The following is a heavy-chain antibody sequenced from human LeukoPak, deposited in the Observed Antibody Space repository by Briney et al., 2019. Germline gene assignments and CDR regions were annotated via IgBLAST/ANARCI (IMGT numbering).Heavy chain of an antibody. D-gene: IGHD5-24*01. CDR3: ARWSMATNGYYFDY. CDR2: ITSSSSTI. J-gene: IGHJ4*02. V-gene: IGHV3-48*01. Sequence: PGGSLRLSCAASGFTFSSHSMNWVRQAPGKGLEWVSYITSSSSTIYYADSVKGRFTISRDNSKNTLYLQMNSLRAEDTAVYYCARWSMATNGYYFDYWGQGTLVTVSS. CDR1: GFTFSSHS.